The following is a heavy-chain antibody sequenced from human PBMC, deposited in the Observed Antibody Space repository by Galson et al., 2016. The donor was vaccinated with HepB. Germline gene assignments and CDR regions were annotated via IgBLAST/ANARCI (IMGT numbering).Heavy chain of an antibody. CDR1: GYTFINYG. Sequence: SVKVSCKASGYTFINYGISWVRQAPGQGLEWMGWISTYNGNTKYAQKLQDRLTMTTDTPTSTAYMELRSPRYDDTAVYYCVRGGLGVWGQGTTVTVSS. CDR3: VRGGLGV. V-gene: IGHV1-18*01. D-gene: IGHD7-27*01. J-gene: IGHJ6*02. CDR2: ISTYNGNT.